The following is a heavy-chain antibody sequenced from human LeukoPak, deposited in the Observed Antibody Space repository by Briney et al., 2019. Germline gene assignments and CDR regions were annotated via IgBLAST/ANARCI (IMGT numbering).Heavy chain of an antibody. CDR1: GGSITSGSYY. V-gene: IGHV4-39*07. Sequence: PSQTLSLTCTVSGGSITSGSYYWGWVRQPPGKGLEWIGSIYYSGSTYYNPSLKSRVTISVDTSKNQFSLKLSSVTAADTAGYYCAGSGRVTLVRGVKIYYFDYWGQGTLVTVSS. CDR3: AGSGRVTLVRGVKIYYFDY. CDR2: IYYSGST. D-gene: IGHD3-10*01. J-gene: IGHJ4*02.